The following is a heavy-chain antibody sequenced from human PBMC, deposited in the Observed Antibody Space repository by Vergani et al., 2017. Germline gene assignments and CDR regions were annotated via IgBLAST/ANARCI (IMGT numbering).Heavy chain of an antibody. CDR2: ISYDGSNK. Sequence: QVQLVESGGGVVQPGRSLRLSCAASGFTFSSYGMHWVRQAPGKGLEWVAVISYDGSNKYYADSVKGRFTISRDNSKNTLYLQMNSLRAEDTAVYYCASQKPDYYDSSGYHDAFDIWGQGTMVTVSS. J-gene: IGHJ3*02. D-gene: IGHD3-22*01. CDR3: ASQKPDYYDSSGYHDAFDI. CDR1: GFTFSSYG. V-gene: IGHV3-30*03.